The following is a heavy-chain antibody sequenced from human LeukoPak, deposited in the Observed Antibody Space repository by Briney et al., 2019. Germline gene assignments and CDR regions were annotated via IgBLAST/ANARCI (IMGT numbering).Heavy chain of an antibody. Sequence: GGSLRLACAASGFTFSSYGMHWVRQAAGKWLEWVAVISYDGSNKYYADSVKGRFTISRDNSKNTMYLPMNSLRAEDTAVYYCAKDIVYDSSVALGYWGQGTLVTVSS. CDR2: ISYDGSNK. V-gene: IGHV3-30*18. J-gene: IGHJ4*02. CDR3: AKDIVYDSSVALGY. CDR1: GFTFSSYG. D-gene: IGHD3-22*01.